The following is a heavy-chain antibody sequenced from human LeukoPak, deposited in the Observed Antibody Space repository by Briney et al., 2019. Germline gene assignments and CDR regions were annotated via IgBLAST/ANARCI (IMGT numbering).Heavy chain of an antibody. V-gene: IGHV1-46*01. D-gene: IGHD6-25*01. CDR2: INPSGGST. CDR1: GYTFTNYL. Sequence: ASVKVSCKASGYTFTNYLIHWVRQAPGQGLEWMGIINPSGGSTTYAQDFQGRVTMTRDTSTSTVYMELSSLRSEDTAVYYCAREIYGSSTGGIDYSGQGTLVTVSS. CDR3: AREIYGSSTGGIDY. J-gene: IGHJ4*02.